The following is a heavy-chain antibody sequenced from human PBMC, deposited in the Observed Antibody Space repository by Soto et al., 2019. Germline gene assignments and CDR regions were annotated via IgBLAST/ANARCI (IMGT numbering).Heavy chain of an antibody. Sequence: ASVKVSCKASGYTFTSYGISWVRQAPGQGLEWMGWISAYNGNTNYAQKLQGRVTMTTDTSTSTAYMELRSLRSDDTAVYYCARDNVASIVVVVAADAFDIWGQGTMVTVSS. CDR3: ARDNVASIVVVVAADAFDI. CDR1: GYTFTSYG. J-gene: IGHJ3*02. D-gene: IGHD2-15*01. CDR2: ISAYNGNT. V-gene: IGHV1-18*01.